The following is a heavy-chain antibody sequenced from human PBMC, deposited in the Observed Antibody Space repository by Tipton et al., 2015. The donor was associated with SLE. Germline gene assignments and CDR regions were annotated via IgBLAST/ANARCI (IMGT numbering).Heavy chain of an antibody. CDR2: IYTSAST. D-gene: IGHD3-16*01. CDR3: ARGGGGYYDY. V-gene: IGHV4-61*02. Sequence: LRLSYTVSDFSISSGYYWSWVRQPAGKGLEWIGRIYTSASTIYNPSLKSRVTLSSDTPKNQFSLRVRSVTAADTAVYYCARGGGGYYDYWGQGTLVTVSS. J-gene: IGHJ4*02. CDR1: DFSISSGYY.